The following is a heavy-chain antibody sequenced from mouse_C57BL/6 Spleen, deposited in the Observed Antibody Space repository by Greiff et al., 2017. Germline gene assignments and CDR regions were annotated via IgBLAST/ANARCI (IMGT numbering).Heavy chain of an antibody. V-gene: IGHV5-17*01. J-gene: IGHJ1*03. CDR2: ISSGSSTI. Sequence: EVQLVESGGGLVKPGGSLKLSCAASGFTFSDYGMHWVRQAPEQGLEWVAYISSGSSTIYYADTVKGRFTMSRDNAKNTLFLHMTSLRSEDTAMYYCARGPDGYFDVWGTGTTLTVSS. CDR1: GFTFSDYG. CDR3: ARGPDGYFDV.